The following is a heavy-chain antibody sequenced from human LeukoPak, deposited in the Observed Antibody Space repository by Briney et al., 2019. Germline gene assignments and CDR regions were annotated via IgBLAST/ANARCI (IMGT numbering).Heavy chain of an antibody. CDR2: ISSSSSYI. V-gene: IGHV3-21*01. CDR1: GFTFSSYS. Sequence: GGSLRLSCAASGFTFSSYSMNWVRQAPGKGLEWVSSISSSSSYIYYADSVKGRFTISRDNAKNSLYLQMNSLGAEDTAVYYCARTPTADWLPPGWGQGTLVTVSS. J-gene: IGHJ4*02. CDR3: ARTPTADWLPPG. D-gene: IGHD3-9*01.